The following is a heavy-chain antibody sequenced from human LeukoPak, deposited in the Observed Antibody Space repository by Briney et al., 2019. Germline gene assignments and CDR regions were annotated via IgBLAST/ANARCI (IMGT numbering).Heavy chain of an antibody. V-gene: IGHV3-23*01. J-gene: IGHJ6*02. D-gene: IGHD6-13*01. CDR3: AKDQPSSWYPLNYYYYYGMDV. Sequence: PGGSLRLSCAASGFTFSSFFMTWVRQAPGKGLEWVSSITGSSGTTSYADSVKGRFTISRDNSKNTLYLQMNSLRAEDTAVYYCAKDQPSSWYPLNYYYYYGMDVWGQGTTVTVSS. CDR1: GFTFSSFF. CDR2: ITGSSGTT.